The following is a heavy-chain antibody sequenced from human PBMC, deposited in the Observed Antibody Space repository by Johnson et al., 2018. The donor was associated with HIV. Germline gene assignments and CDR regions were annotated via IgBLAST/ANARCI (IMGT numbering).Heavy chain of an antibody. J-gene: IGHJ3*02. CDR2: IYSGGST. V-gene: IGHV3-66*01. Sequence: VQLVESGGGLVQPWGSLRLSCAASGFTVSSNYMSWVRQAPGKGLEWVSVIYSGGSTYYADSVKGRFTISRDNSKNTLYLQMNSLRAEDTAVYYCARDQAAAGGEAFDIWGQGTMVTVSS. CDR1: GFTVSSNY. D-gene: IGHD6-13*01. CDR3: ARDQAAAGGEAFDI.